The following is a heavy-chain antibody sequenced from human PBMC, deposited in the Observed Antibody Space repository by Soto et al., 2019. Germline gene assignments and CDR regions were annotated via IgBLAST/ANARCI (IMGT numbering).Heavy chain of an antibody. D-gene: IGHD6-19*01. CDR1: GFTFSSYA. CDR2: ISGSGGST. J-gene: IGHJ4*02. Sequence: GGSLRLSCAASGFTFSSYAMSWVRQASGQGLEWVSAISGSGGSTYYADSVKGRFTISRDNSKNTLYLQMNSLRAEDTAVYYCAKGPLAVAGRGYYFDYWGQGTLVTVSS. V-gene: IGHV3-23*01. CDR3: AKGPLAVAGRGYYFDY.